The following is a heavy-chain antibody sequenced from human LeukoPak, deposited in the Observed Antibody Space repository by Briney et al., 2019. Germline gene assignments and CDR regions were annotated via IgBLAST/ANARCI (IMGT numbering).Heavy chain of an antibody. D-gene: IGHD4-23*01. CDR2: IIPIFGTA. J-gene: IGHJ3*02. Sequence: SVKVSCKASGGTFSSYAISWVGQAPGQGLEWMVGIIPIFGTANYAQKFQGRVTMTADESVSAAYFERSSQRSEDTTVDYRLSVPRDYGGNDAFDIWGQGTMVTVSS. CDR1: GGTFSSYA. V-gene: IGHV1-69*13. CDR3: LSVPRDYGGNDAFDI.